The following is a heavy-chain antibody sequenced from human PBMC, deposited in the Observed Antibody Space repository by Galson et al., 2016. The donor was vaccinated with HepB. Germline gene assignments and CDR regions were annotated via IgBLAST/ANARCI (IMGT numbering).Heavy chain of an antibody. CDR3: ARDPRKIRYQLLEIYYYYYAMDV. D-gene: IGHD2-2*01. CDR1: GYTFTTYG. V-gene: IGHV1-18*01. J-gene: IGHJ6*02. CDR2: ISAYNGNT. Sequence: SVKVSCKASGYTFTTYGISWVRQAPGRGLEWMGWISAYNGNTNYAQKLQGRVTMTTDTPTSTAYMELRSLRSDDTAVYYCARDPRKIRYQLLEIYYYYYAMDVWGQGTTVTVSS.